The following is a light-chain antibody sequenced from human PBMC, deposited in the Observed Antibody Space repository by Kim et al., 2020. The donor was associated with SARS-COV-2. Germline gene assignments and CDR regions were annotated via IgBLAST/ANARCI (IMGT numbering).Light chain of an antibody. J-gene: IGKJ5*01. CDR3: LQHNTYPIT. Sequence: ASVGDRDTITCRARQDIRNDLGWYQQNPGRAPKRLIYGASSLQSGVPSRFSGSGYGTEFTLTISSGQPEDFATYFCLQHNTYPITFGQGTRLEIK. CDR2: GAS. V-gene: IGKV1-17*01. CDR1: QDIRND.